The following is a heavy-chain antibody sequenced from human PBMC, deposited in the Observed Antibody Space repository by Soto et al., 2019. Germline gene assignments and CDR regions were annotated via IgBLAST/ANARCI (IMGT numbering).Heavy chain of an antibody. CDR1: GFTFSSFS. J-gene: IGHJ4*02. V-gene: IGHV3-48*02. CDR3: ARDTHYSFDL. Sequence: GGSLRLSCAASGFTFSSFSVNWVRQAPGKGLEWVSYISSSSSFIWYADSVKGRFTISRDNAENSLYLQMNSLGDEDTAVYYCARDTHYSFDLWGQGILVTVSS. CDR2: ISSSSSFI.